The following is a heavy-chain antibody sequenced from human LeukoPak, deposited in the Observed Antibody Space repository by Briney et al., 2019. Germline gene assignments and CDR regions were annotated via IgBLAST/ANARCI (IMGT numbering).Heavy chain of an antibody. CDR3: AKDSENTGYCSGGSCYTFDY. CDR1: GFTFDNYA. CDR2: ISWNSGSI. D-gene: IGHD2-15*01. V-gene: IGHV3-9*01. J-gene: IGHJ4*02. Sequence: PGGSLRLSCAASGFTFDNYAMQWVRQAPGKGLEWVSGISWNSGSIGYADSVKGRFTISRDNAKNSLYLQMNSLRAEDTALYYCAKDSENTGYCSGGSCYTFDYWGQGTLVTVSS.